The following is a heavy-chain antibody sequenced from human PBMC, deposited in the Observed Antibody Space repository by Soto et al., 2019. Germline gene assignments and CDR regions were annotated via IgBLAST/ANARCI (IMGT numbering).Heavy chain of an antibody. D-gene: IGHD3-10*01. CDR1: GGSISSYY. V-gene: IGHV4-59*08. CDR3: ARRGFGPLHGLVDV. Sequence: QVQLQESGPGLVKPSETLSLSCTVSGGSISSYYWSWFRQSPGKRMEWIGYVHHSWGSSYNPSLQSRVAISQDTHKGQFSLKVASVTATDTAVYYRARRGFGPLHGLVDVWGQGTTVSVSS. CDR2: VHHSWGS. J-gene: IGHJ6*02.